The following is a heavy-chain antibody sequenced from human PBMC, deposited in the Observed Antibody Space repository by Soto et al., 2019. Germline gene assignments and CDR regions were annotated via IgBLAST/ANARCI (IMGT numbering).Heavy chain of an antibody. J-gene: IGHJ6*03. D-gene: IGHD2-15*01. CDR1: GCSISSYY. CDR2: IYYSGST. CDR3: ARSYRRYCSGGSCYSYYYYYMDV. V-gene: IGHV4-59*01. Sequence: SETLALTCTVFGCSISSYYWSWIRQPSGKGLELICFIYYSGSTNYNPSLKSRVTISVDTSKNQFSLKLSSVTAADTAVYYCARSYRRYCSGGSCYSYYYYYMDVWGKGTTVT.